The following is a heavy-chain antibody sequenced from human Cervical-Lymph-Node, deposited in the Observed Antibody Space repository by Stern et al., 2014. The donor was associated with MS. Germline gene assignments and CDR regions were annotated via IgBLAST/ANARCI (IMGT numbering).Heavy chain of an antibody. CDR2: ISPKTGSA. D-gene: IGHD1-26*01. V-gene: IGHV1-2*02. CDR1: GYTFTAYF. CDR3: ARDRGSYSDY. Sequence: VQLVESGAEVERPGASVKVSCKASGYTFTAYFLHWVRQAPGQGLEWSGWISPKTGSATYAQKFQDRVTMTRKASINTGYMEVSSLRSDDTAVYYCARDRGSYSDYWGQGTLVAVSS. J-gene: IGHJ4*02.